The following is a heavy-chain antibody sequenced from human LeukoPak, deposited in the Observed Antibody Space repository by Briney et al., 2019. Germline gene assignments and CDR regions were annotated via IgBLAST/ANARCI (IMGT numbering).Heavy chain of an antibody. CDR1: GGSFSGYY. V-gene: IGHV4-34*01. J-gene: IGHJ6*03. Sequence: SETLSLTCAVYGGSFSGYYWSWIRQPPGKGLEWIGEINHSGSTNYNPSLKSRVTISVDTSKNQFSLKLSSVTAADTAVYYCARGRTIQLWPKPPGGRVRDYYYYMDVWGKGTTVTVSS. CDR2: INHSGST. CDR3: ARGRTIQLWPKPPGGRVRDYYYYMDV. D-gene: IGHD5-18*01.